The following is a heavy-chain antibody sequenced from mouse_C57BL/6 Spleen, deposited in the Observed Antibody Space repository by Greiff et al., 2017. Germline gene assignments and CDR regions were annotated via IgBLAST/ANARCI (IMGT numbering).Heavy chain of an antibody. CDR2: ISSGSSTI. CDR1: GFTFSDYG. D-gene: IGHD2-1*01. V-gene: IGHV5-17*01. J-gene: IGHJ2*01. Sequence: EVHLVESGGGLVKPGGSLKLSCAASGFTFSDYGMHWVRQAPEKGLEWVAYISSGSSTIYYADTVKGRFTISRDNAKNTLFLQMTSLKSEDTAMYYCARYGNYYFDYWGQGTTLTVSS. CDR3: ARYGNYYFDY.